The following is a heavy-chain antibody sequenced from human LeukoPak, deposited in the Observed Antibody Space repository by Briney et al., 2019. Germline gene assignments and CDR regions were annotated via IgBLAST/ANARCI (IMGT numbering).Heavy chain of an antibody. V-gene: IGHV3-23*01. CDR1: GFTFSSYA. J-gene: IGHJ5*02. CDR3: AKDPYYYYASPESWFDP. Sequence: PGGSLRLPCAASGFTFSSYAMSWVRQAPGKGLEWVSAISGSGGSTYYADSVKGRFTISRDNSKNTLYLQMNSLRAEDTAVYYCAKDPYYYYASPESWFDPWGQGTLVTVSS. CDR2: ISGSGGST. D-gene: IGHD3-10*01.